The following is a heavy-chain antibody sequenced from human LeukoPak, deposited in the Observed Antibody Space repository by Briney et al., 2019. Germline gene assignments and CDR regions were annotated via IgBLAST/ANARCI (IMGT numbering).Heavy chain of an antibody. V-gene: IGHV4-59*01. CDR1: GGSITNSY. D-gene: IGHD1-26*01. J-gene: IGHJ4*02. CDR3: ARGDPSGRPGIGFDF. Sequence: SGTLSLTCTVSGGSITNSYWSWIRQPPGKGLEWIGHFHDSEGTNYNPSLKSRVSISLDTSKNQVSLWLNSVTAADTAVYYCARGDPSGRPGIGFDFWGQGALVSVSS. CDR2: FHDSEGT.